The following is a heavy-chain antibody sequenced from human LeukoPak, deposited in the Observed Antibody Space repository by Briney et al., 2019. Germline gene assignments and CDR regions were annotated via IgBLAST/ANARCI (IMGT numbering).Heavy chain of an antibody. Sequence: MTSETLSLTCTVSGGSISSYYWSWIRQPPGKGLEWIGYIYYSGSTNYNPSLKSRVTISVDTSKNQFSLKLSSVTAADTAVYYCARSFARRDSLDVWGQGTTVTVSS. CDR3: ARSFARRDSLDV. V-gene: IGHV4-59*08. J-gene: IGHJ6*02. D-gene: IGHD1-14*01. CDR2: IYYSGST. CDR1: GGSISSYY.